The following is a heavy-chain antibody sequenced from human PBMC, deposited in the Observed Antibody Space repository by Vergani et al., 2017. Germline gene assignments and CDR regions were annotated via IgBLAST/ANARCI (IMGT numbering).Heavy chain of an antibody. Sequence: QITLKESGPTLVKPTQTLTLTCTFSGFSLSTSGVGVGWIRQPPGKALEWLALIYWDDDKRYSPSLKSRLTITKDTSKNQVVLTMTNMDPVDTATYYCAHKMVVGATYSHPSDYYGMDVWGQGTTVTVSS. J-gene: IGHJ6*02. CDR3: AHKMVVGATYSHPSDYYGMDV. CDR2: IYWDDDK. D-gene: IGHD1-26*01. V-gene: IGHV2-5*02. CDR1: GFSLSTSGVG.